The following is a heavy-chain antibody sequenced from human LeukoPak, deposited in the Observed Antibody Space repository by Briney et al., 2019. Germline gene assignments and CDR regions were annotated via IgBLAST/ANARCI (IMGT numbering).Heavy chain of an antibody. CDR1: GDSLTTSFYF. Sequence: PSETLSLTCSVSGDSLTTSFYFWGWVRQPPGKALEWIGSIYYTGTTYYNPSLKNRVIISEDTSKNQFYLQMKSVTAADTALYFCARHSKIVLATGWFDPWGQGVLVTVSS. V-gene: IGHV4-39*01. CDR3: ARHSKIVLATGWFDP. J-gene: IGHJ5*02. D-gene: IGHD3-16*02. CDR2: IYYTGTT.